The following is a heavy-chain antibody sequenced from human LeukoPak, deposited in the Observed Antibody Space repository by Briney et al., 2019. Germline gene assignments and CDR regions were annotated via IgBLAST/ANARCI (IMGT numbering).Heavy chain of an antibody. CDR2: INPSGGST. Sequence: VASVKVSCKASGYTFTSYYMHWVRQAPGQGLEWMGIINPSGGSTSYAQKFRGRVTMTRDTSTSTVYMELSSLRSEDTAVYYCARDREEGSYYYYYGMDVWGQGTTVTVSS. D-gene: IGHD1-26*01. CDR3: ARDREEGSYYYYYGMDV. J-gene: IGHJ6*02. CDR1: GYTFTSYY. V-gene: IGHV1-46*01.